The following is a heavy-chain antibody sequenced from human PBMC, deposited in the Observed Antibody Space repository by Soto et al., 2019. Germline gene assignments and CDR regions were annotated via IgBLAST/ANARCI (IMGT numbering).Heavy chain of an antibody. CDR2: VHSDGTTT. J-gene: IGHJ3*01. D-gene: IGHD3-10*01. V-gene: IGHV3-74*01. Sequence: EVPLVESGGGLVQPGESLRLSCAASGFTFDYYWMHWVRQAPGKGLVWVSRVHSDGTTTTYADSVKGRFTISRDNARNTVSLQMSSLRADDTAIYYCARGDRGGFDLWGHGTVVTVSS. CDR1: GFTFDYYW. CDR3: ARGDRGGFDL.